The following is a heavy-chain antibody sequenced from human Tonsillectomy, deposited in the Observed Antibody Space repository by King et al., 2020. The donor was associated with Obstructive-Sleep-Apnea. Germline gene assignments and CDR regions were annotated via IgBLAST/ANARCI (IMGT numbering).Heavy chain of an antibody. CDR2: VRYDGSNK. CDR3: AKNEPYSSRGYSSLKYYYYGMDV. CDR1: GFTFSSYG. D-gene: IGHD6-13*01. Sequence: VQLVESGGGVVQPGRSLRLSRAASGFTFSSYGMHWVRQAPGKGLEWVAFVRYDGSNKYYADSVKGRFTISRDTSNNTQYLQMDSLRGEDTAVYYCAKNEPYSSRGYSSLKYYYYGMDVWGQGTTVTVSS. J-gene: IGHJ6*02. V-gene: IGHV3-30*02.